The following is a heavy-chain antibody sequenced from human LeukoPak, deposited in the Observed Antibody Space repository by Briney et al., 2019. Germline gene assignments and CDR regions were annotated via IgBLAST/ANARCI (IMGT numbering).Heavy chain of an antibody. Sequence: PGGSLRLSCAASGFTFSSYGMHWVRQAPGKGLEWVAVIWYDGSNKYYADSVKGRFTISRDNSKNTLYLQMNSLRAEDTAVYYCAKGGYYYDSSGYDAYYCYYYYMDVWGKGTTVTVSS. V-gene: IGHV3-33*06. CDR3: AKGGYYYDSSGYDAYYCYYYYMDV. CDR1: GFTFSSYG. D-gene: IGHD3-22*01. CDR2: IWYDGSNK. J-gene: IGHJ6*03.